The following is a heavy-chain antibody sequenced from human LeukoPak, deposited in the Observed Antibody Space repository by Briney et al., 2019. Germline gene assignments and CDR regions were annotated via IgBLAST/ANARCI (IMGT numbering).Heavy chain of an antibody. D-gene: IGHD3-22*01. CDR3: ASCPRYYYDSSGYYYYYYYMDV. Sequence: SETLSLTCTVSGGSISSYYWSWIRQPPGKGLEWIGYIYYSGSTNYNPSLKSRVTISVDTSKNQFSLKLSSVTAADTAVYYCASCPRYYYDSSGYYYYYYYMDVWGKGTTVTVSS. J-gene: IGHJ6*03. V-gene: IGHV4-59*12. CDR2: IYYSGST. CDR1: GGSISSYY.